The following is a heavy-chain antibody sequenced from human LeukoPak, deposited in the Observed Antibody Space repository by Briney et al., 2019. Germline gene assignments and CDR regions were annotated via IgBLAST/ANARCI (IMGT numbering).Heavy chain of an antibody. V-gene: IGHV4-59*01. D-gene: IGHD5-18*01. CDR2: IYYSGIT. Sequence: SETLSLTCTVSGGSISSYYCSWIRQPPGKGLEWIGYIYYSGITNYNPSLKSRVTISVATSKNQFSLKLSSVTAADTAVYYCARPRRGYSHALAFDIWGQGTMVTVSS. J-gene: IGHJ3*02. CDR3: ARPRRGYSHALAFDI. CDR1: GGSISSYY.